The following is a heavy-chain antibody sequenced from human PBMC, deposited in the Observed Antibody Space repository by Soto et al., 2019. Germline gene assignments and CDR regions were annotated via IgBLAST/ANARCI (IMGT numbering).Heavy chain of an antibody. CDR3: ATRYSYVHF. CDR2: INPNSGDT. V-gene: IGHV1-2*02. Sequence: ASVKVSCKSSGYAFTGYYMHWVRQAPGQGLEWMGWINPNSGDTNYAQKFRGRVTMTRDTSFSTAYMELSSLRSDDTAVYYCATRYSYVHFWGQGTLVTVSS. D-gene: IGHD5-18*01. J-gene: IGHJ4*02. CDR1: GYAFTGYY.